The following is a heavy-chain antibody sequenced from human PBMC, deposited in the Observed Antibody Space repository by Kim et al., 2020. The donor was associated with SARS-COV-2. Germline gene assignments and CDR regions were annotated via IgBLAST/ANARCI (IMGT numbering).Heavy chain of an antibody. Sequence: GGSLRLSCAASGITFSSYAMSWVRQAPGKGLEWVSAISGSGGSTYYADSVKGRFTISRDNSKNTLYLQMNSLRAEDTAVYYCAKDAYDSSGYYFYGMDVWGQGTTVTVSS. CDR2: ISGSGGST. V-gene: IGHV3-23*01. CDR3: AKDAYDSSGYYFYGMDV. CDR1: GITFSSYA. D-gene: IGHD3-22*01. J-gene: IGHJ6*02.